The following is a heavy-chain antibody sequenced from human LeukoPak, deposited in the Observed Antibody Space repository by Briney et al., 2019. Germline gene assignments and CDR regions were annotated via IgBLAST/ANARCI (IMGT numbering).Heavy chain of an antibody. Sequence: GALRLSCEASGFTFSSYWMHWVRQAPGKGLELVSYISSSGSPKYYADSVKGRFTISRDNAKNSLYLQMNSLTAEDTAIYYCAREGRYYGSGSHRDGFDIWGQGTMVTVSS. CDR3: AREGRYYGSGSHRDGFDI. CDR1: GFTFSSYW. CDR2: ISSSGSPK. D-gene: IGHD3-10*01. V-gene: IGHV3-48*03. J-gene: IGHJ3*02.